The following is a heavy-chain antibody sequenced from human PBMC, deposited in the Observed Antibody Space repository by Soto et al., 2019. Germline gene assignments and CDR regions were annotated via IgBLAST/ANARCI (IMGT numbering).Heavy chain of an antibody. Sequence: PSETLSLTCAVSGGSISGGGYSWSWIRQPPGKGLEWIGYIYHSGSTYYNPSLKSRVTISVDRSKKEFSLRLGSVTAAATAVSYCARGDYGDYSYFDSWGRGTLVTVSS. CDR1: GGSISGGGYS. V-gene: IGHV4-30-2*01. J-gene: IGHJ4*02. CDR3: ARGDYGDYSYFDS. CDR2: IYHSGST. D-gene: IGHD4-17*01.